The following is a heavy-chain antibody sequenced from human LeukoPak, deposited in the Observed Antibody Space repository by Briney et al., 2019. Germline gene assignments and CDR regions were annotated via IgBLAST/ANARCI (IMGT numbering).Heavy chain of an antibody. V-gene: IGHV1-2*02. J-gene: IGHJ4*02. Sequence: GASVKDSCKASGYTLTGYYMHWVRQASGQGLEWMGWINPNSGGTNYAQKFQGRVTMTRDTSISTAYMELSRLRSDDTAVYYCARDLWDGTGYWGQGTLVTVAS. CDR3: ARDLWDGTGY. CDR1: GYTLTGYY. CDR2: INPNSGGT. D-gene: IGHD1-1*01.